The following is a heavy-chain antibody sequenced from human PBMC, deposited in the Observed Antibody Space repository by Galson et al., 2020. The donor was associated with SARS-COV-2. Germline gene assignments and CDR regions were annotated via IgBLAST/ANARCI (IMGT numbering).Heavy chain of an antibody. Sequence: SGPTLVKPTQTLTLPCTLSGFSLSTSGMRVSWIRQPPGKALEWLARINRPGDKHYSTSLKTRFTISKDTSKNQVVLIMTNMDPVDTATYYCARTWITRTASRTFDYWGQGTLVTVSS. V-gene: IGHV2-70*04. CDR2: INRPGDK. D-gene: IGHD3-10*01. J-gene: IGHJ4*02. CDR3: ARTWITRTASRTFDY. CDR1: GFSLSTSGMR.